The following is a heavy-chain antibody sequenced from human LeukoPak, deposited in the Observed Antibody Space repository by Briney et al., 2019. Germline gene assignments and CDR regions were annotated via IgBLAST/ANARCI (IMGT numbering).Heavy chain of an antibody. CDR3: AREAVGTAMEDY. Sequence: GGSLRLSCAASGFTFSSYSMNWVRQAPGKGLEWVSSISSSSSYIYYADSVKGRFTISRDNAKNSLYLQMNSLRAEDTAVYYCAREAVGTAMEDYWGQGTLVTVSS. CDR2: ISSSSSYI. V-gene: IGHV3-21*01. D-gene: IGHD5-18*01. CDR1: GFTFSSYS. J-gene: IGHJ4*01.